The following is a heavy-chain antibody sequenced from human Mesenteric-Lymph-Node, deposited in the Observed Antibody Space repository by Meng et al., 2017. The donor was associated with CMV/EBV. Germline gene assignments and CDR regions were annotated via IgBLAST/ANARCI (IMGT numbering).Heavy chain of an antibody. D-gene: IGHD3-9*01. J-gene: IGHJ4*02. CDR2: INPKTGGR. CDR3: ARDRDTDWYSPFDY. Sequence: QVQLVHSGAELKKPGASVRVSCTASGYTFIDYYINWVRQAPGQGLEWMGRINPKTGGRSYAQNFQGRVTMTRDTSINTAYMEVNRLNSDDTAMYYCARDRDTDWYSPFDYWGPGTLVTVSS. V-gene: IGHV1-2*06. CDR1: GYTFIDYY.